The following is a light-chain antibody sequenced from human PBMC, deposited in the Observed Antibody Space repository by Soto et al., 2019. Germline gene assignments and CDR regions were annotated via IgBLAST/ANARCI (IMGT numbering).Light chain of an antibody. Sequence: QSALTQPRSVSGSPGQSVTISCTGTSSDVGRYTYVSWYQQHPGKAPQLIIRDVTERPSGVPDRFSGSKSGNTASLTISGLQAEDDADYYCCSYAGGHTYVFGTGTKVTVL. V-gene: IGLV2-11*01. CDR1: SSDVGRYTY. CDR3: CSYAGGHTYV. J-gene: IGLJ1*01. CDR2: DVT.